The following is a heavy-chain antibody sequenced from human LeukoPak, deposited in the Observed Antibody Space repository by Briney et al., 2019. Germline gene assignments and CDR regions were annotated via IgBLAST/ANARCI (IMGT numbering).Heavy chain of an antibody. CDR2: IYTSGST. D-gene: IGHD1-26*01. CDR1: GGSISSYY. J-gene: IGHJ5*02. CDR3: ARHVDGAGWFDP. Sequence: PSETLSLTCTVSGGSISSYYWSWIRQPPGKGLEWIGYIYTSGSTNYNPSLKSRVTISVDTSKNQFSLKLSSVTAADTAVYYCARHVDGAGWFDPWGQGTLVTVSS. V-gene: IGHV4-4*09.